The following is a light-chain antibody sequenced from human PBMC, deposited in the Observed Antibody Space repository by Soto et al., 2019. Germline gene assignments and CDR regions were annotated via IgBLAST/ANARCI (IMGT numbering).Light chain of an antibody. J-gene: IGLJ3*02. CDR3: AAWDDSLNGPL. CDR2: SNN. Sequence: QPVLTQPPSASGTPGQRVTISCSGSSSNIGSNTVNWYQQLPGTAPTLLIYSNNQRPSGVPDRFSGSKSGTSASLAANGLQSGDEADYYCAAWDDSLNGPLFGGGTKLTVL. V-gene: IGLV1-44*01. CDR1: SSNIGSNT.